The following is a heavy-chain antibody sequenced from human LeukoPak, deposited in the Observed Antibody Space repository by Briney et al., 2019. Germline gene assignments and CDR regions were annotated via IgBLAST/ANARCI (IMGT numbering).Heavy chain of an antibody. V-gene: IGHV1-69*05. CDR2: IIPIFGTA. J-gene: IGHJ5*02. D-gene: IGHD2-2*01. CDR3: ARSEYQLLQINWFDP. Sequence: ASVKVSCKASGGTFSSYAISWVRQATGQGLEWMGGIIPIFGTANYAQKFQGRVTITTDESTSTAYMELSSLRSEDTAVYYCARSEYQLLQINWFDPWGQGTLVTVSS. CDR1: GGTFSSYA.